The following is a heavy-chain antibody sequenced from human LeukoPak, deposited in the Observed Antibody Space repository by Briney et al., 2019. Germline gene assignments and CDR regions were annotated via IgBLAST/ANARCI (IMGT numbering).Heavy chain of an antibody. J-gene: IGHJ3*02. Sequence: SQTLSLTCAVSGGSISSGGYSWSWIRQPPGKGLEWIGYIYHSGSTYYNPSLKSRVTISVDKSKNQFSLKLSSVTAADTAVYYCASMVRGVIAAFDIWGQGTMVTVSS. CDR1: GGSISSGGYS. CDR3: ASMVRGVIAAFDI. D-gene: IGHD3-10*01. V-gene: IGHV4-30-2*01. CDR2: IYHSGST.